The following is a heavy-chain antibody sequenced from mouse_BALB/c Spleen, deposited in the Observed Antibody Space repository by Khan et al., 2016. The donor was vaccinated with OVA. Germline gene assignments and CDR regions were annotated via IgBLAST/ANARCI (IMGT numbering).Heavy chain of an antibody. Sequence: EVKLVESGGGLVQPGGSRKLSCAASGFTFSSFGMHWVRQAPEKGLEWVAYISSGSSTIYYADTVKGRFTISRAHPQQPLFLQKTRLRSEYTAMYYCARSGGSSLLFDYWGQGTTLTVSS. CDR3: ARSGGSSLLFDY. V-gene: IGHV5-17*02. J-gene: IGHJ2*01. CDR1: GFTFSSFG. D-gene: IGHD1-1*01. CDR2: ISSGSSTI.